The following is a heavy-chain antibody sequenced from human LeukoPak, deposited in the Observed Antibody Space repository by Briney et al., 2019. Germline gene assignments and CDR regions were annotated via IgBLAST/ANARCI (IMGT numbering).Heavy chain of an antibody. V-gene: IGHV1-2*02. J-gene: IGHJ4*02. CDR3: ARLGMNYLGDY. D-gene: IGHD1-7*01. CDR1: GYTFTGYY. Sequence: ASVKVSCKASGYTFTGYYLHWVRQAPGQGLEWMGWINPNSGGTKNAQKFQGRVTMTRDTSITTAYMELSSLTSDDTAVYYCARLGMNYLGDYWGQGTLVTVSS. CDR2: INPNSGGT.